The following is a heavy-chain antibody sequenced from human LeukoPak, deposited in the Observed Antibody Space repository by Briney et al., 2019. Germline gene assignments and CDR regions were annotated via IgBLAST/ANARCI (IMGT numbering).Heavy chain of an antibody. CDR1: GFSLSSYA. CDR2: ISGSGGST. Sequence: GGPLRLSCAASGFSLSSYAMSWVRQAPGKGLEWVSAISGSGGSTYYADSVKGRFTISRDNSKNTLYLQMNSLRAEDTAVYYCAKDLDIVVVVAASYPFDCWGQGTLVTVSS. V-gene: IGHV3-23*01. D-gene: IGHD2-15*01. J-gene: IGHJ4*02. CDR3: AKDLDIVVVVAASYPFDC.